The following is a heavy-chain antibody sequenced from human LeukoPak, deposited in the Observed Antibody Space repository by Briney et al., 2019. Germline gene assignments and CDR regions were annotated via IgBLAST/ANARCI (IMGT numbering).Heavy chain of an antibody. Sequence: ALVKVSCKASGYTFTSYYMHWVRQAPGQGLEWMGIINPSGGSTSYAQKFQGRVAMTRDTSTSTVYMELSSLRSEDTAVYYCARGRLGGSSSDWFDPWGQGTLVTVSS. CDR3: ARGRLGGSSSDWFDP. J-gene: IGHJ5*02. D-gene: IGHD6-6*01. CDR1: GYTFTSYY. V-gene: IGHV1-46*01. CDR2: INPSGGST.